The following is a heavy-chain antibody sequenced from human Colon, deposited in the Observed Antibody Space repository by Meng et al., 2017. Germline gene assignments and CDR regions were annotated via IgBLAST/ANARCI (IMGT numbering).Heavy chain of an antibody. V-gene: IGHV4-4*02. CDR3: ARGRYSGYLP. J-gene: IGHJ5*02. CDR1: GGSISSNW. Sequence: QVQLQESGPGLLKPSGTLSLTCAVSGGSISSNWWSWVRQPPGKGLEWIGEFFHTGRTNYNPSLKSRVTISVDTSKNQFSLKLSSVTAADTAVYYCARGRYSGYLPWGQGTLVTVSS. CDR2: FFHTGRT. D-gene: IGHD5-12*01.